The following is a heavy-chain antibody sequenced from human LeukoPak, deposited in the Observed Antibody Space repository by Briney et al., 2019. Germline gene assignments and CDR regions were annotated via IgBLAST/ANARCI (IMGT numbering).Heavy chain of an antibody. D-gene: IGHD6-19*01. CDR3: ASEVVAGTSY. Sequence: KTGGSLRPSCAASGFTFRDYGMHWVRQAPGKGLEWVSSISSSGSHTYYADSVKGRFTFSRDNAKNSVYLQMNSLRAEDMAVYYCASEVVAGTSYWGQGTLVTVSS. CDR1: GFTFRDYG. V-gene: IGHV3-21*01. J-gene: IGHJ4*02. CDR2: ISSSGSHT.